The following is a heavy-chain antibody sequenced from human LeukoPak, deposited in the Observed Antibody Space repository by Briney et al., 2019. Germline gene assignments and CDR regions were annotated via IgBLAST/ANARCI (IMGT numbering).Heavy chain of an antibody. CDR3: ARDVSGSYYNFDY. V-gene: IGHV3-33*08. Sequence: GGSLRLSCAASGFTFSSYGMHWVRQAPGKGLEWVAVIWYDGSNEYYTDSVKGRFTISRDNSKNTLYLQMNSLRVEDTAVYYCARDVSGSYYNFDYWGQGTLVTVSS. CDR1: GFTFSSYG. CDR2: IWYDGSNE. J-gene: IGHJ4*02. D-gene: IGHD1-26*01.